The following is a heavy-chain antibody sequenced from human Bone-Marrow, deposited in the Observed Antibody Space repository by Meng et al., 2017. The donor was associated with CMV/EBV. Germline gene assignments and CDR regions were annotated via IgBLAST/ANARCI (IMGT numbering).Heavy chain of an antibody. CDR3: ATSPFWHYPKPERYSDY. Sequence: GESLKISCAASGFTFTSYWMHWIRQAPGKGLVWVSRINSDGRSINYADSVKGRFTISRDNARNTLYLQMNSLRAEDTAVYYCATSPFWHYPKPERYSDYWGQGTLVTVSS. D-gene: IGHD2/OR15-2a*01. CDR1: GFTFTSYW. V-gene: IGHV3-74*01. CDR2: INSDGRSI. J-gene: IGHJ4*02.